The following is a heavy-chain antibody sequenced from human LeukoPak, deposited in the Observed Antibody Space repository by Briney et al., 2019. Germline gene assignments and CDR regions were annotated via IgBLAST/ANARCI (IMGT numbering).Heavy chain of an antibody. CDR3: ARDPSNTSGWKTWFDP. CDR2: INPNSGGT. D-gene: IGHD6-19*01. Sequence: ASVKVSCKASGYTFTGYYMHWVRQAPGQGLEWMGWINPNSGGTNYAQKFQGRVTMTRDTSISTAYMELSRLRSDDTAVYCCARDPSNTSGWKTWFDPWGQGTLVTVSS. J-gene: IGHJ5*02. V-gene: IGHV1-2*02. CDR1: GYTFTGYY.